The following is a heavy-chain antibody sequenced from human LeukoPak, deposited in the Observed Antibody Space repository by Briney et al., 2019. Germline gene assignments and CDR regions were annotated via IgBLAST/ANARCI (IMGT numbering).Heavy chain of an antibody. CDR1: GGSISSSSYY. J-gene: IGHJ3*01. CDR3: ARRSQGAYLDAFDL. D-gene: IGHD2-2*01. Sequence: SETLSLTCTVSGGSISSSSYYWGWIRQPPGKGLEWIGSIYYSGSTYYNPSLKSRVTISVDTSKNQFSLKLSSVTAADTAVYYCARRSQGAYLDAFDLWGQGTMVTVSS. CDR2: IYYSGST. V-gene: IGHV4-39*01.